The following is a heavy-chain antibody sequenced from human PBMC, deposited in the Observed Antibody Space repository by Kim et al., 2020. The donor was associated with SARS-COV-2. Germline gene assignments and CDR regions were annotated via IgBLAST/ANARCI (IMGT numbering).Heavy chain of an antibody. D-gene: IGHD5-18*01. CDR2: ISSSGSTI. J-gene: IGHJ6*02. V-gene: IGHV3-11*01. CDR1: GFTFSDYY. Sequence: GGSLRLSCAASGFTFSDYYMSWIRQAPGKGLEWVSYISSSGSTIYYADSVKGRFTISRDNAKNSLYLQMNSLRAEDTAVYYCARPRGWGYSYGLKVYGMDVWGQGTTVTVSS. CDR3: ARPRGWGYSYGLKVYGMDV.